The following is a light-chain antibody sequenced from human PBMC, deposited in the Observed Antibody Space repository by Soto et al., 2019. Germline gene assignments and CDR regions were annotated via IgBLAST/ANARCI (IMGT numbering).Light chain of an antibody. CDR1: QTVSNIY. V-gene: IGKV3-20*01. CDR2: ETS. CDR3: QQFGTSPYT. J-gene: IGKJ2*01. Sequence: EVLLTQSPGTLSLSPGDRATLFCRASQTVSNIYLVWYQQRPGQAPRLLIYETSIRASGIPDRFSGSGSGTDFTLTISRLEPEDFAVYWCQQFGTSPYTFGQGTKVDIK.